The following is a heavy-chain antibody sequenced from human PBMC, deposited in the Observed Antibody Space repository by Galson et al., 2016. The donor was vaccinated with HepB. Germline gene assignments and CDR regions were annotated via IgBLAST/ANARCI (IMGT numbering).Heavy chain of an antibody. CDR1: GFTFSGSA. D-gene: IGHD4/OR15-4a*01. CDR2: IRSRANSYAT. V-gene: IGHV3-73*01. CDR3: SRQTIPDPLVLPATFDNWFDS. Sequence: SLRLSCAASGFTFSGSAMHWVRQASGKGLEWVGRIRSRANSYATAYAASVKGRFTLSRDDSKNTAYLQMNSLKTEDTAVYYCSRQTIPDPLVLPATFDNWFDSWGQGTLVTVSS. J-gene: IGHJ5*01.